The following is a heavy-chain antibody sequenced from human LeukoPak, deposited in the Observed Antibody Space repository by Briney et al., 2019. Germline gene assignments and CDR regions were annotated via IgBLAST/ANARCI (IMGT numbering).Heavy chain of an antibody. J-gene: IGHJ3*02. D-gene: IGHD3-10*01. Sequence: GGSLRLSCAASGFTFSSYAMSWVRQAPGKGLEWVSAISGSGGSTYHADSVKGRFTISRDNSKNTLYLQMNSLRAEDTAVYYCARGAYGSGTYHDFDIWGQGTMVTVSS. CDR3: ARGAYGSGTYHDFDI. CDR1: GFTFSSYA. CDR2: ISGSGGST. V-gene: IGHV3-23*01.